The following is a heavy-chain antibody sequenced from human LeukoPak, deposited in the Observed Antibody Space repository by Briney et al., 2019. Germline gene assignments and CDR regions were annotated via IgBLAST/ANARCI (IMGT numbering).Heavy chain of an antibody. V-gene: IGHV3-23*01. J-gene: IGHJ3*02. CDR2: ISGSGGRT. CDR3: AKDPNGDYIGAFDM. CDR1: GITASSYA. Sequence: GFLRLSCAASGITASSYAMTWVRQAPGKGLEWVSSISGSGGRTMYADSVKGRFTISRDNFKNTLYLQMNSLRAEDTAVYHCAKDPNGDYIGAFDMWGQGTMVTVSS. D-gene: IGHD4-17*01.